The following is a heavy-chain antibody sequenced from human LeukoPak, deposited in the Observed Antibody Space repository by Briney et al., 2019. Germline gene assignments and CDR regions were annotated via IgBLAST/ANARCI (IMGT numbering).Heavy chain of an antibody. J-gene: IGHJ4*02. Sequence: GGSLRLSCAASGFTFSDYYMGWIRQAPGQGLQWISYISSSGLSAYYADSVKGRFIISRDNAKNSLYLYMNILRAEDTAMYYCVISLNTAIVSPYYFDSWGQGTLVTVS. D-gene: IGHD5-18*01. CDR3: VISLNTAIVSPYYFDS. V-gene: IGHV3-11*04. CDR2: ISSSGLSA. CDR1: GFTFSDYY.